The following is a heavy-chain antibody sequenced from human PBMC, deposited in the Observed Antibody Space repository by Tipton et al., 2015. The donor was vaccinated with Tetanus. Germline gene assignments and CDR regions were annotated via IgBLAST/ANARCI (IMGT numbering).Heavy chain of an antibody. Sequence: SLRLSCEASGFTFSTYPLHWVRQAPGKGLEWVSSISTTGHSTFYAASVRGRFTISRDNAQSSLFLQMNSLKAEDTALYYCAREESGGGFDYWGQGTLVTVSS. D-gene: IGHD3-16*01. CDR3: AREESGGGFDY. CDR2: ISTTGHST. J-gene: IGHJ4*02. V-gene: IGHV3-21*01. CDR1: GFTFSTYP.